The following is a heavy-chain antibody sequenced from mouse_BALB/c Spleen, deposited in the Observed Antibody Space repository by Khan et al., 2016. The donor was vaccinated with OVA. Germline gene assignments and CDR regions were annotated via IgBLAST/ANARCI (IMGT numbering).Heavy chain of an antibody. CDR1: GFNIKDTY. CDR3: ALIYYGNFIYFDY. D-gene: IGHD2-1*01. Sequence: MQLEESGAELVKPGASVKLSCTPSGFNIKDTYMHWVKQRPEQGLEWIGRIDPANGNTKYDPKFQGKATITADTSSNTAYLQLSSLTSEDTAVYYCALIYYGNFIYFDYWGQGTTLTVSS. CDR2: IDPANGNT. V-gene: IGHV14-3*02. J-gene: IGHJ2*01.